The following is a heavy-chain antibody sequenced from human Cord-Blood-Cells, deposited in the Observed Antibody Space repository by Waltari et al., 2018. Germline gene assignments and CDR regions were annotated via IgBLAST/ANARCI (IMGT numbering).Heavy chain of an antibody. CDR3: ASNSGYDDY. Sequence: EVQLVESGGGLVKPGGSLRLSCAASGFTFSSYSMNWVRQAPGKELEWVSSISSSSSYIYYADSVKGRFPISRDNAKNSLYLQMNSLRAEDTAVYYCASNSGYDDYWGQGTLVTVSS. D-gene: IGHD5-12*01. CDR2: ISSSSSYI. V-gene: IGHV3-21*01. CDR1: GFTFSSYS. J-gene: IGHJ4*02.